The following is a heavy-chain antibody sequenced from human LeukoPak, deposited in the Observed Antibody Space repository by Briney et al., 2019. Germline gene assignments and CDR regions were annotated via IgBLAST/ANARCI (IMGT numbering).Heavy chain of an antibody. D-gene: IGHD4-17*01. CDR2: IYYGAGP. CDR1: GGSISSSSYY. J-gene: IGHJ3*02. V-gene: IGHV4-39*01. CDR3: ARHFLGNYGDYRDAFDI. Sequence: SETLSLTCSVSGGSISSSSYYWAWIRQPPGKGLEWVGTIYYGAGPYYNPSLMSRVTISFDTSKNQFSLRMTSVTAADTAVYYCARHFLGNYGDYRDAFDIWGQGTMVTVSS.